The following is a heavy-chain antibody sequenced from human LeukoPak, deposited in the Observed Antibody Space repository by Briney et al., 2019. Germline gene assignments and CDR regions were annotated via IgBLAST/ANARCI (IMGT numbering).Heavy chain of an antibody. CDR2: ISGDGYST. D-gene: IGHD1-14*01. CDR3: AKRSGSPRPEYFDY. J-gene: IGHJ4*02. Sequence: VGSLRLSCAASGFTFTTYAVHWVRQAPGMGLEWVSGISGDGYSTYYADSVKGRFTISRDNSKNTVYLQMNSLRDEDTAVYYCAKRSGSPRPEYFDYWGQGTRVTVSS. V-gene: IGHV3-23*01. CDR1: GFTFTTYA.